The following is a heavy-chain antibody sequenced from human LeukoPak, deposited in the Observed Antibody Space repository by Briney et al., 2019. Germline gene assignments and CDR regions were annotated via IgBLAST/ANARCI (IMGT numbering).Heavy chain of an antibody. CDR2: IYPGDSDT. CDR1: GYSFTSYW. Sequence: GESLKISCKGSGYSFTSYWIGWVRQMPGKGLEWMGIIYPGDSDTRYSPSFQGQVTISADKSISTAYLQWSSLKASDTAMYYCARQLPYYYDSSGYSVTPLDYWGQGTLVTVSS. CDR3: ARQLPYYYDSSGYSVTPLDY. V-gene: IGHV5-51*01. J-gene: IGHJ4*02. D-gene: IGHD3-22*01.